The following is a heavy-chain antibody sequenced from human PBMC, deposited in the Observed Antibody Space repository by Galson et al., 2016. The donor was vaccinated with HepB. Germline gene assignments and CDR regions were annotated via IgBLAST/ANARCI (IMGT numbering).Heavy chain of an antibody. CDR2: VNAGNGNT. V-gene: IGHV1-3*01. CDR3: ARGLAAGNSWRFDP. Sequence: SVKVSCKASGYTFTSYTLHWVRQAPGQRLEWMGCVNAGNGNTLYSQKLQGRLTMTRDTSANTAYMDLSSLTSEDTAIYYCARGLAAGNSWRFDPWGQGTLVTVSS. J-gene: IGHJ5*02. CDR1: GYTFTSYT. D-gene: IGHD6-13*01.